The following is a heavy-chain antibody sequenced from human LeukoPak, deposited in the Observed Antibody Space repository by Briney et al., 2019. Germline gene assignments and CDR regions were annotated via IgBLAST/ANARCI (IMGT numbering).Heavy chain of an antibody. CDR1: GFTSSTYW. D-gene: IGHD3-10*01. CDR3: ARDYYGSGSHDY. J-gene: IGHJ4*02. CDR2: IKQDGSEK. V-gene: IGHV3-7*01. Sequence: GGSLRLSCAASGFTSSTYWMSWVRQAPGKGLEWVGNIKQDGSEKYYVDSVKGRFTISRDNAKNSLYLQMISLRAEDTAIYYSARDYYGSGSHDYWGQGTLVTVSS.